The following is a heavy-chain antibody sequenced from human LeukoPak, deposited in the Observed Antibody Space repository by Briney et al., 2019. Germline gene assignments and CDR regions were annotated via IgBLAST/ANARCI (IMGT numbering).Heavy chain of an antibody. CDR1: GYRFTIYG. V-gene: IGHV1-18*01. CDR2: IFADNGDT. Sequence: ASVKVSCKGSGYRFTIYGISWVRQAPGQGLEWMGWIFADNGDTRYAQTVQGRVTMTTDTSTSTAYMELRSLRSDDTAVYYCARVHGLGSPIYYYYGMDVWGQGTTVTVSS. CDR3: ARVHGLGSPIYYYYGMDV. D-gene: IGHD3-10*01. J-gene: IGHJ6*02.